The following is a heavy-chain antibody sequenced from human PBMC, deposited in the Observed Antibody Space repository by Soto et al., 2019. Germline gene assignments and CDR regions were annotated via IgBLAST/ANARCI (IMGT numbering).Heavy chain of an antibody. Sequence: QVQLVESGGGVVQPGRSLRLSCAASGFTFSSYAMHWVRQAPGKGLEWVAVISYDGSNKYYAGSVKGRFTISRDNSKNTLYLPMNSRRAEDTAVYYCERSGVIAVACTGVNVDYWGQGTLVTVSS. D-gene: IGHD6-19*01. V-gene: IGHV3-30-3*01. CDR1: GFTFSSYA. CDR3: ERSGVIAVACTGVNVDY. CDR2: ISYDGSNK. J-gene: IGHJ4*02.